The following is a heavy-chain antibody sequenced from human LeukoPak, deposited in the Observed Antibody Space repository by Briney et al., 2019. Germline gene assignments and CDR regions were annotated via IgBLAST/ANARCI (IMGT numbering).Heavy chain of an antibody. Sequence: GAPLRISCRVSGTRSITNWISWCRQMLGKGLEWMGTINPRDSYNNYSPSFQGHVTISADKSISTAYLQWSSLKASDTAMYYCARRRGGLFDYWGQGTLVTVSS. CDR3: ARRRGGLFDY. CDR2: INPRDSYN. CDR1: GTRSITNW. D-gene: IGHD3-10*01. J-gene: IGHJ4*02. V-gene: IGHV5-10-1*01.